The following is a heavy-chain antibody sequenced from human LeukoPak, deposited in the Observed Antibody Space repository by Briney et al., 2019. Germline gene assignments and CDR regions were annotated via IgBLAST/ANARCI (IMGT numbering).Heavy chain of an antibody. J-gene: IGHJ4*02. Sequence: ASETLSLTCTVSGGSISSSSYYWGWIRQPPGKGLEWIGSIYYSGSTYYNPSLKSRFTISVDTSKNQFSLKLSSVTAADTAVYYCARHVPTYGDYDYWGQGTLATVSS. CDR1: GGSISSSSYY. D-gene: IGHD4-17*01. CDR2: IYYSGST. CDR3: ARHVPTYGDYDY. V-gene: IGHV4-39*01.